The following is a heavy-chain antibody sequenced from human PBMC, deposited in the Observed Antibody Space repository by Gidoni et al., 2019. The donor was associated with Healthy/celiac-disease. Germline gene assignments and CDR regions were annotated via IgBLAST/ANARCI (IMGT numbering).Heavy chain of an antibody. Sequence: EVQLLESGGGLVQPGGSLRLSCAASGFTFSSYAMSWVRQAPGKGLEWVSAISGSGGSTYYADSVKGRFTISRDNSKNTLYLQMNSLRAEDTAVYYCAKDGGRRDGYKLQYWYFDLWGQSTLVTVSS. CDR3: AKDGGRRDGYKLQYWYFDL. CDR1: GFTFSSYA. CDR2: ISGSGGST. J-gene: IGHJ2*01. V-gene: IGHV3-23*01. D-gene: IGHD5-12*01.